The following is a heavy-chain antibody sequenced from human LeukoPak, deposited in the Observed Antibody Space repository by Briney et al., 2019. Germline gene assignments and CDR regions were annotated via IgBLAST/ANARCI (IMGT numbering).Heavy chain of an antibody. D-gene: IGHD6-13*01. CDR2: IYTSGST. Sequence: SETLSLTCTVSGGSISSYYWSWIRQPPGKGLEWIGYIYTSGSTNYNPSLKSRVTISVDTSKNQFSLKLSSVTAADTAVYYCARPIPSAGWFDPWGQGTPVTVSS. CDR3: ARPIPSAGWFDP. CDR1: GGSISSYY. J-gene: IGHJ5*02. V-gene: IGHV4-4*09.